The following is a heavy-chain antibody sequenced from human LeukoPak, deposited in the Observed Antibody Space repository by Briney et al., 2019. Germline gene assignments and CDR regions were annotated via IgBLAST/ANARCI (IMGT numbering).Heavy chain of an antibody. CDR2: IIPIFGTA. Sequence: ASVKVPCKASGGTFSSYAISWVRQAPGQGLEWMGGIIPIFGTANYAQKFQGRVTITTDESTSTAYMELSSLRSEDTAVYYCASYSSPFRFDPWGQGTLVTVSS. CDR3: ASYSSPFRFDP. CDR1: GGTFSSYA. D-gene: IGHD2-15*01. V-gene: IGHV1-69*05. J-gene: IGHJ5*02.